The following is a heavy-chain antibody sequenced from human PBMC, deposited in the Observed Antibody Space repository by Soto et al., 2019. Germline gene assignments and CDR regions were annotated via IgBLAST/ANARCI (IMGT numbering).Heavy chain of an antibody. CDR3: ARGLVYCSGGSCYSGWFDP. Sequence: LSLTCAVYGGSFSGYYWSWIRQPPGKGLEWIGEINHSGSTNYNPSLKSRVTISVDTSKNQFSLKLSSVTAADTAVYYCARGLVYCSGGSCYSGWFDPWGQGTLVTVSS. CDR1: GGSFSGYY. D-gene: IGHD2-15*01. CDR2: INHSGST. V-gene: IGHV4-34*01. J-gene: IGHJ5*02.